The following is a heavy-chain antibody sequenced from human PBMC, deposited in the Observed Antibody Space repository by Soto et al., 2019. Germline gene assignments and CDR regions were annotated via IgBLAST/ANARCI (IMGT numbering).Heavy chain of an antibody. V-gene: IGHV3-21*02. Sequence: DVQLVESGGGLVKPGGSLRLSCAASGFNFSTYGMNWVRQAPGKGLEWVSSISSKGSYIYYTPSVKGRFTISRDNAKNSVYLQVNSPRAEDTAVYYCGRDRSHYAGVGKIDPWGQGTLVAVSS. CDR1: GFNFSTYG. CDR3: GRDRSHYAGVGKIDP. J-gene: IGHJ5*02. CDR2: ISSKGSYI. D-gene: IGHD3-10*01.